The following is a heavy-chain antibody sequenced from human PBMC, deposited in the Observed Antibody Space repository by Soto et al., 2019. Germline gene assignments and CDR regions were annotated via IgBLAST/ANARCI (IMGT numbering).Heavy chain of an antibody. CDR3: ASRIVATMSDY. Sequence: ESGGGLVKPGGSLRLSCAASGFTFSSYSMNWVRQAPGKGLEWVSSISSSSSYIYYADSVKGRFTISRDNAKNSLYLQMNSLRAEDTAVYYCASRIVATMSDYWGQGTLVTVSS. CDR2: ISSSSSYI. D-gene: IGHD5-12*01. CDR1: GFTFSSYS. V-gene: IGHV3-21*01. J-gene: IGHJ4*02.